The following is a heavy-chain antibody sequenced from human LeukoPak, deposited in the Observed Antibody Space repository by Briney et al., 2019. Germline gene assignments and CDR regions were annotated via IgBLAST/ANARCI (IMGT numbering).Heavy chain of an antibody. CDR1: GGSISSGGYY. V-gene: IGHV4-30-2*01. CDR2: IYHSGST. Sequence: PSETLSLTCTVSGGSISSGGYYWSWIRQPPGKGLEWIGYIYHSGSTYYNPSLKSRVTISVDRSKNQFSLKLSSVTAADTAVYYCARAVLRSSSWYGFDYWGQGTLVTVSS. CDR3: ARAVLRSSSWYGFDY. D-gene: IGHD6-13*01. J-gene: IGHJ4*02.